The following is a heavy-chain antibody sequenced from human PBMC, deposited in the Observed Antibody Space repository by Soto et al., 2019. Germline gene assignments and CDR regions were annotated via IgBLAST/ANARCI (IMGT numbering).Heavy chain of an antibody. CDR1: GFSLSTSGVG. CDR3: APTYYYDSSGYYYVHP. J-gene: IGHJ5*02. Sequence: QITLKESGPPLVKPTQTLTLTCTFSGFSLSTSGVGVGWIRQPPGKALEWLALIYWDDDKRYSPSLKSRLTITKDTSKNQVVHTMTNMDPVDTATYYCAPTYYYDSSGYYYVHPWVQGTLVTVSS. D-gene: IGHD3-22*01. CDR2: IYWDDDK. V-gene: IGHV2-5*02.